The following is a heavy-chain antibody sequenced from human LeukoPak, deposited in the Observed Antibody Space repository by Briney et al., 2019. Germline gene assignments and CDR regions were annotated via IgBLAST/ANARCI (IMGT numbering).Heavy chain of an antibody. D-gene: IGHD3-22*01. CDR3: ARGRDSSGYLIDY. CDR2: INPNSGDT. J-gene: IGHJ4*02. Sequence: ASVKVSCKASGYILTDYYMHWVRQAPGQGLEWMGWINPNSGDTNYAQKFQGRVTMTRDTSISTVYMELRRLRYDDTAAYYCARGRDSSGYLIDYWGQGTLVTVSS. CDR1: GYILTDYY. V-gene: IGHV1-2*02.